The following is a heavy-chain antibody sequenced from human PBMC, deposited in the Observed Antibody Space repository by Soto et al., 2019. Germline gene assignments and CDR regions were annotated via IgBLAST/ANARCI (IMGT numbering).Heavy chain of an antibody. D-gene: IGHD6-19*01. CDR3: GKGWYSSGWNYFDS. V-gene: IGHV3-23*01. J-gene: IGHJ4*02. Sequence: EVQLLESGGGLVQPGESLRLSCAASEFTFSSYAMSWVRQAPGKGLEWVSTISGGGGTTYYTDSVKGRFTISRDNSKNALYLLMDSLRAEDTAIYFCGKGWYSSGWNYFDSWGQGTLVTVCS. CDR2: ISGGGGTT. CDR1: EFTFSSYA.